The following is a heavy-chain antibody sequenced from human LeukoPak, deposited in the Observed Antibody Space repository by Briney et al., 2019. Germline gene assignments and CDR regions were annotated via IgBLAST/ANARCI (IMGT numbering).Heavy chain of an antibody. Sequence: GGSLRLSCTASGSTFGDYAMSWVRQAPGKGLEWVGFIRSKAYGETADYAASVKGRFTISRDDSKAIAYLQMNSLKTEDTAVYHCTRDRGAYNLYDYWGQGTLVTVSS. D-gene: IGHD1-1*01. J-gene: IGHJ4*02. CDR1: GSTFGDYA. V-gene: IGHV3-49*04. CDR3: TRDRGAYNLYDY. CDR2: IRSKAYGETA.